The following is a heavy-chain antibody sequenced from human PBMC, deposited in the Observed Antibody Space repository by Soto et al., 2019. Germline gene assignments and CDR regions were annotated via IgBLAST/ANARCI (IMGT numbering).Heavy chain of an antibody. Sequence: QVKLVESGGGLVKPRGSLRLSCAASGFTFSDYYMSWIRQAPGKGLEWVSHISSSGSSTYHADSVKGRFTISRDNAKNSXXLKMISLRAEDTAVYYCARANMVRGVISYYYGMDVWGQGTTVTVSS. CDR1: GFTFSDYY. CDR2: ISSSGSST. CDR3: ARANMVRGVISYYYGMDV. V-gene: IGHV3-11*01. J-gene: IGHJ6*02. D-gene: IGHD3-10*01.